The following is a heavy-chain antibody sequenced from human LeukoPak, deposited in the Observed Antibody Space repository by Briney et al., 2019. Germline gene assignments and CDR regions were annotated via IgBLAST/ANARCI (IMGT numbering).Heavy chain of an antibody. V-gene: IGHV1-18*01. CDR2: ISAYNGNT. CDR1: GYTFTSYG. J-gene: IGHJ3*02. Sequence: PMASVKVSCKASGYTFTSYGISWVRQAPGQGLEWMGWISAYNGNTNYAQKLQGRVTMTTDTSTSTAYMELRSLRSDDTAVYYCARAMGGLRYFDWLTPFDIWGQGTMVTVSS. CDR3: ARAMGGLRYFDWLTPFDI. D-gene: IGHD3-9*01.